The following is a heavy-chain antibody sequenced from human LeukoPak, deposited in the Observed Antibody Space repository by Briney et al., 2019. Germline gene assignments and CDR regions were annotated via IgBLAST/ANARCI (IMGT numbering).Heavy chain of an antibody. CDR3: AKSLGVGGYTRYKGFDQ. D-gene: IGHD3-16*02. Sequence: GGSLRLSCAASGFTFNSFAMNWVRQAPGKGLEWVSSISGSDGSSHYADFVKGRFTISRDNSKNTLHLQMNSLRAEGTAVYYCAKSLGVGGYTRYKGFDQWGQGTLVTVSS. J-gene: IGHJ4*02. CDR2: ISGSDGSS. CDR1: GFTFNSFA. V-gene: IGHV3-23*01.